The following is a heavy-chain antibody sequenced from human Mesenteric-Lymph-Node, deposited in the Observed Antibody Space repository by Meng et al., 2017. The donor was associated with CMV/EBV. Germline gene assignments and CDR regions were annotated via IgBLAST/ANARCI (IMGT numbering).Heavy chain of an antibody. V-gene: IGHV3-21*01. J-gene: IGHJ4*02. CDR1: GFTFINYE. CDR2: ISSSSSYI. Sequence: GESLKISCAASGFTFINYEMHWVRQAPGKGLEWVSSISSSSSYIYYADSVKGRFTISRDNAKNSLYLQMNSLRAEDTAVYYCARDPATEWLRGPIDYWGQGTLVTVSS. D-gene: IGHD5-12*01. CDR3: ARDPATEWLRGPIDY.